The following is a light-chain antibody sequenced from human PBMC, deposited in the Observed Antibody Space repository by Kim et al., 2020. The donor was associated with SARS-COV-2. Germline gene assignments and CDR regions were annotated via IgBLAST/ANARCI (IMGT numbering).Light chain of an antibody. Sequence: DVVMTQSPLSLPVALGQPASISCRSSQSLVYSDGNTYLSWIHQRPGQSPRRLIYKVSDRDSGVPDRFSGSGSGTDFTLKISRVEAEDVGVYYCMQGTHPFTFGQGTKLEI. J-gene: IGKJ2*01. CDR2: KVS. V-gene: IGKV2-30*01. CDR1: QSLVYSDGNTY. CDR3: MQGTHPFT.